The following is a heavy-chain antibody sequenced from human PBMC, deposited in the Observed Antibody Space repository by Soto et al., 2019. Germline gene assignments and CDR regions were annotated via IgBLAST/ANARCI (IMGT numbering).Heavy chain of an antibody. J-gene: IGHJ4*02. V-gene: IGHV3-30-3*01. CDR3: AREVLWSRYFDY. CDR1: GYIFSNYV. Sequence: QVQLVESGGGVVQPGRSLRRSCAASGYIFSNYVMYWVRQAPGKGLEWVAFMSYDGTTKYYADSVKGRFTISRDNSKNTPYLQMNNLRPEDTGVYYCAREVLWSRYFDYWGQGTLVTVSS. CDR2: MSYDGTTK. D-gene: IGHD2-21*01.